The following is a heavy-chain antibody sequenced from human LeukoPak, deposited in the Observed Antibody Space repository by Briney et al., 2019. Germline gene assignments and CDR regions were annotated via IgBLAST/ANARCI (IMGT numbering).Heavy chain of an antibody. V-gene: IGHV3-23*01. CDR1: GFTFSSYA. Sequence: GGSLRLSCAASGFTFSSYAMSWVRQAPGKGLEWVSAISGSGGSTYYADSVKGRFTVSRDNSKNTLYLQMNSLRAEDTAVCYCAKDGGDDSSGYYACDIWGQGTMVTVSS. J-gene: IGHJ3*02. D-gene: IGHD3-22*01. CDR3: AKDGGDDSSGYYACDI. CDR2: ISGSGGST.